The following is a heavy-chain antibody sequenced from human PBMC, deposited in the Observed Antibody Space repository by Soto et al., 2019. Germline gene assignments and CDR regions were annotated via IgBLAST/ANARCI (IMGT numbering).Heavy chain of an antibody. J-gene: IGHJ6*02. CDR1: GYTFTGYY. V-gene: IGHV1-2*04. CDR3: ARDRMYDFLSGNGMDV. Sequence: GASVKVSCKASGYTFTGYYMHWVRQAPGQGLEWMGWINPNSGGTNYAQKFQGWVTMTRDTSISTAYMELSRLRSDDTAVYYCARDRMYDFLSGNGMDVWGQGTTVTVSS. CDR2: INPNSGGT. D-gene: IGHD3-3*01.